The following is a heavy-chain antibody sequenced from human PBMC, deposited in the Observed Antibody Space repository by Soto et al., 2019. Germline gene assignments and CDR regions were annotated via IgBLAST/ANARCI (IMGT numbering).Heavy chain of an antibody. CDR3: ARDMMKGYCSSTSCYGGPDY. Sequence: EVQLVESGGGLVKPGGSLRLSCVGSGVTFSGDSMNWVRQVPGKGLEWVSSISTTSGFIYYADSVMGRCTISRDNGKKTLYLQMKSLRAEDTAVYYCARDMMKGYCSSTSCYGGPDYRGQGTLVTVSS. J-gene: IGHJ4*02. D-gene: IGHD2-2*01. CDR2: ISTTSGFI. CDR1: GVTFSGDS. V-gene: IGHV3-21*01.